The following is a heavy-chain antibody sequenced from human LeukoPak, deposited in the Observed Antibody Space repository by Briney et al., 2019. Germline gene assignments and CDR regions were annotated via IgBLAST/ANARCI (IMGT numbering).Heavy chain of an antibody. CDR1: GFTFDDYA. Sequence: GGSLRLSCAASGFTFDDYAMHWVRQAPGKGLEWVSGIWWDSGSIGYADSVKGRFTISRDNAKNSLYMQMNRLRAEDTALYYCAKDWCLVRGVTFFDYWGQGTLLTVSS. V-gene: IGHV3-9*01. J-gene: IGHJ4*02. CDR2: IWWDSGSI. D-gene: IGHD3-10*01. CDR3: AKDWCLVRGVTFFDY.